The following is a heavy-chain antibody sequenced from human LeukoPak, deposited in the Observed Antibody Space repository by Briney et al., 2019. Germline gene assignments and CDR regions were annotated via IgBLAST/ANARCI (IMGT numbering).Heavy chain of an antibody. D-gene: IGHD3-9*01. J-gene: IGHJ6*02. CDR1: GGSISSYY. V-gene: IGHV4-59*12. CDR2: IYYSGST. CDR3: ARELRYFDWLAGYYYYGMDV. Sequence: SETLSLTCTVSGGSISSYYWSWIRQPPGKGLEWIGYIYYSGSTNYNPSLKSRVTISVDTSKNQFSLKLSSVTAADTAVYYCARELRYFDWLAGYYYYGMDVWGQGTTVTVSS.